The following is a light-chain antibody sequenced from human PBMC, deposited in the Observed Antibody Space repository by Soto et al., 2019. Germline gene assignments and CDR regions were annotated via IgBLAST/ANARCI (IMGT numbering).Light chain of an antibody. CDR2: KAS. CDR1: QSISIW. CDR3: QQYNNYPWT. Sequence: DIQITQSPSTLSASVGDRDTITCRASQSISIWLAWYQQKPGKAPNLLISKASSLESGVPSRFIGSGSGTEFTLTISSLQPDDFATYYCQQYNNYPWTFGQGTKV. J-gene: IGKJ1*01. V-gene: IGKV1-5*03.